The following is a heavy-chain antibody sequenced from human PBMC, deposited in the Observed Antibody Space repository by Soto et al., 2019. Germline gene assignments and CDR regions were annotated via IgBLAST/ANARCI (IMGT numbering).Heavy chain of an antibody. D-gene: IGHD3-3*01. CDR1: GFTLSSYA. Sequence: PGGSLRLSCAASGFTLSSYAMTWVRQAPGMGLEWVSAISGSGGSTYYADSVKGRFTISRDNSKNTLYLQMNSLRAEDTAVYYCAKAAERLPFLERSRGDLSGMDVWGQGTTVTVSS. CDR3: AKAAERLPFLERSRGDLSGMDV. V-gene: IGHV3-23*01. J-gene: IGHJ6*02. CDR2: ISGSGGST.